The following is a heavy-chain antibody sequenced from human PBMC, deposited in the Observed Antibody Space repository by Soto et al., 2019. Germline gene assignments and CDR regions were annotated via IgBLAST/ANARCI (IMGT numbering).Heavy chain of an antibody. V-gene: IGHV3-23*05. D-gene: IGHD1-26*01. CDR2: INREGYT. J-gene: IGHJ6*02. CDR1: GFTFSNSL. CDR3: DREGHTVGRELYGIDV. Sequence: QRLQSGGGLVQPGESLRLACVAAGFTFSNSLLGWVRQAPGEGLEWVATINREGYTFYLESVKGRCIISRDNSKHTGYLKLKSLRDEDQAVYYCDREGHTVGRELYGIDVWGQGTKVTFSS.